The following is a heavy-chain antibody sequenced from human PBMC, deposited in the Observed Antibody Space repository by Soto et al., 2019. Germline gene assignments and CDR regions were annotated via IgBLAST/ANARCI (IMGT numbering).Heavy chain of an antibody. Sequence: GESLKISCKASGYSFIKYWNYWVRQMPGKGLEWMGKIDPSDSETDYSPSFQGHVAISADKYISTSYLQWSSLKASDTAMYYCATRYYYKDEALDIWGQGKMVTVSS. D-gene: IGHD3-10*01. V-gene: IGHV5-10-1*01. J-gene: IGHJ3*02. CDR3: ATRYYYKDEALDI. CDR2: IDPSDSET. CDR1: GYSFIKYW.